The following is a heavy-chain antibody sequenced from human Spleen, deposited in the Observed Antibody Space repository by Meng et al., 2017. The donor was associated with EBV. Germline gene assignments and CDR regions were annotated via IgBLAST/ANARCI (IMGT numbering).Heavy chain of an antibody. CDR1: GGSISNNNW. D-gene: IGHD5-24*01. CDR3: AREDGYGDYVDY. Sequence: VQVEESGPGWVKPAVTLALTCAVSGGSISNNNWWWSWVRQPPGKGLEWIGEIYHDGSTNYNPSLKSRLTISVDKSNNQFSLKLSSVTAADTAVYYCAREDGYGDYVDYWGQGTLVTVSS. V-gene: IGHV4-4*02. CDR2: IYHDGST. J-gene: IGHJ4*02.